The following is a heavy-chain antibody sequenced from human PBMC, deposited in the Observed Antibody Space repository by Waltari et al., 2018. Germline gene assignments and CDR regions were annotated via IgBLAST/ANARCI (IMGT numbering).Heavy chain of an antibody. J-gene: IGHJ4*02. D-gene: IGHD2-15*01. CDR1: GDSMNRNYW. V-gene: IGHV4-4*02. CDR3: ARDRGRGLYLDS. CDR2: IHGSGRT. Sequence: QLQLPQSGPGLVKPSESLSLTRAVPGDSMNRNYWWNWVRQPPGKGLEWIGQIHGSGRTNYNPSLGSRVTVSIDTSNNQFSLKVSYATAADTAVYYCARDRGRGLYLDSWGQGTLVTVSP.